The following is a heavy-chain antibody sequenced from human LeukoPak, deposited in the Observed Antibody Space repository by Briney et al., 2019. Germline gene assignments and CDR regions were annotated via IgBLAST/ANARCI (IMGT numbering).Heavy chain of an antibody. CDR1: GFTFSSYS. D-gene: IGHD5-24*01. CDR3: ARDRLFTQGDADY. CDR2: ISSSSSTI. Sequence: GGSLRLSCAASGFTFSSYSMNWVRQAPGKGLEWVSYISSSSSTIYYADSVKGRFTISRDNAKNSLYLQMDSLRAEDTAVYYCARDRLFTQGDADYWGQGTLVTVSS. J-gene: IGHJ4*02. V-gene: IGHV3-48*01.